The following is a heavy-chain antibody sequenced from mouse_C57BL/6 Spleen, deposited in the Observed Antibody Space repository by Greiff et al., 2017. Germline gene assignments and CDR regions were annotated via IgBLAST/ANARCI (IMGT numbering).Heavy chain of an antibody. J-gene: IGHJ4*01. CDR3: ARGGGSSYHYAMDY. CDR1: GYTFTSYW. Sequence: QVQLKQPGAELVKPGASVKLSCKASGYTFTSYWMQWVKQRPGQGLEWIGEIVPSDSYTNYNQSFKGKATLTVDTSSSTAYMQLSSLTSEDSAVYYCARGGGSSYHYAMDYWGQGTSVTVSS. D-gene: IGHD1-1*01. V-gene: IGHV1-50*01. CDR2: IVPSDSYT.